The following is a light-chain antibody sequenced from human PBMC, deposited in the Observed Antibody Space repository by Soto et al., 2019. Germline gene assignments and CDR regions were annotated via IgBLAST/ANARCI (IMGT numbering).Light chain of an antibody. Sequence: EIVMTQSPATLSVSPGERATLSCRASQRVSSNLAWYQQKPGQAPRLIIYGASTRATGIPARFSGSGSGTEFTLTISSRQSEDFAVYYCQQYNNWPPLTFGQGTRLEIK. CDR1: QRVSSN. CDR2: GAS. J-gene: IGKJ5*01. CDR3: QQYNNWPPLT. V-gene: IGKV3-15*01.